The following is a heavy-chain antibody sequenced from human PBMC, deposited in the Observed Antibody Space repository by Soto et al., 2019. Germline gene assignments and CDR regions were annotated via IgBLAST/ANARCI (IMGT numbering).Heavy chain of an antibody. CDR2: IYPGDSDT. V-gene: IGHV5-51*01. CDR1: GYSFTSYW. CDR3: AIQGRYCSSTSCPTTKDYYYYYGMDV. D-gene: IGHD2-2*01. J-gene: IGHJ6*02. Sequence: GESLKISCKGSGYSFTSYWIGWVRQMPGKGLEWMGIIYPGDSDTRYSPSFQGQVTISADKSISTAYLQWSSLKASDTAMYYCAIQGRYCSSTSCPTTKDYYYYYGMDVWGQGTTVTVS.